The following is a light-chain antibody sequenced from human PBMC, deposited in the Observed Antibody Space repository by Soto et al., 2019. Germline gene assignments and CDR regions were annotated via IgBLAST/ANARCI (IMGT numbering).Light chain of an antibody. CDR3: QQYHNSPLT. CDR1: QSVSSNY. Sequence: EILLTQSPGTLSLSPGEGATLSCRSSQSVSSNYLAWYQQKPGQAPRVLIYGASSRTTGIPDRFSGSGSGTDFTLTISRLEPEDFAVYYCQQYHNSPLTFGQGTKVDIK. CDR2: GAS. V-gene: IGKV3-20*01. J-gene: IGKJ1*01.